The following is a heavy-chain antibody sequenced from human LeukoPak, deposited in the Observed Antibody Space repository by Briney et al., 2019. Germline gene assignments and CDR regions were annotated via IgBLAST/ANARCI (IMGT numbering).Heavy chain of an antibody. Sequence: GGSLRLSCAASGFTFSDSYMSWIRQVPGKGLEWVSYISSSGGTIYYADSVKGRFTISRDNAKNSLYLQMNSLRAEDTAVYYCARGGGGWGEGYFDYWGQGTLVTVSS. CDR3: ARGGGGWGEGYFDY. J-gene: IGHJ4*02. V-gene: IGHV3-11*01. CDR1: GFTFSDSY. D-gene: IGHD3-16*01. CDR2: ISSSGGTI.